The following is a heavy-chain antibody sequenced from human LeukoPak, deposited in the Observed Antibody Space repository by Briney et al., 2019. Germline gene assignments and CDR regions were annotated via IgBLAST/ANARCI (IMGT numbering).Heavy chain of an antibody. CDR2: INPNSGGT. CDR3: ARVRALSSGWWELLGY. J-gene: IGHJ4*02. CDR1: GYTFTGYY. V-gene: IGHV1-2*02. D-gene: IGHD6-19*01. Sequence: GASVKVSCKASGYTFTGYYMHWVRQAPGQGLEWMGWINPNSGGTNYAQKFQGRVTMTRDTSISTAYMELSRLRSDDTAVYYCARVRALSSGWWELLGYWGQGTLVTVSS.